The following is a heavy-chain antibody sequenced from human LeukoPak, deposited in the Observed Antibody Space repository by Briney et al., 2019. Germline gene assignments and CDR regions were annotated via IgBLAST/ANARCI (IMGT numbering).Heavy chain of an antibody. J-gene: IGHJ4*02. CDR1: GGSINSTSNY. CDR3: ARVSLVRGAPDYYFDY. CDR2: IYYSGST. V-gene: IGHV4-39*07. D-gene: IGHD3-10*01. Sequence: PSETLSLACTVSGGSINSTSNYWGWIRQPPGKGLEWIGSIYYSGSTSYNPSLKSRVTISVDTSKNQFSLKLSSVTAADTAVYYCARVSLVRGAPDYYFDYWGQGTLVTVSS.